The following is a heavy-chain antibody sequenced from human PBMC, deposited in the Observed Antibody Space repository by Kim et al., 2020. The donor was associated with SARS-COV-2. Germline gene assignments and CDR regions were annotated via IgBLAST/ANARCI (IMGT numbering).Heavy chain of an antibody. CDR1: GGSIRGYY. J-gene: IGHJ2*01. CDR2: IHYSGTT. V-gene: IGHV4-59*08. D-gene: IGHD3-22*01. CDR3: ARGDDSDGYFQV. Sequence: SETLSLTCTVSGGSIRGYYGSWVRQSPGKGLEWIGFIHYSGTTNYNPSVESRVKIFVDTAKNQFSLKLDSVTVADTAIYYCARGDDSDGYFQVWGRGSLVSVSS.